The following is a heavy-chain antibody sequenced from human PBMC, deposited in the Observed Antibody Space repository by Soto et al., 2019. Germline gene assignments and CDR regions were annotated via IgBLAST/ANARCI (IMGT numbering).Heavy chain of an antibody. CDR2: ISAYNGNT. J-gene: IGHJ4*02. CDR1: GYTFTSYG. V-gene: IGHV1-18*01. Sequence: QVQLVQSGAEVKKPGASVKVSCKASGYTFTSYGISWVRQAPGQGLEWMGWISAYNGNTNYAPKRQGRVTMTTDTSTSTAYMELRSLRSDDTAVYYCARVYRITMVRGELSEYWGQGTLVIVSS. D-gene: IGHD3-10*01. CDR3: ARVYRITMVRGELSEY.